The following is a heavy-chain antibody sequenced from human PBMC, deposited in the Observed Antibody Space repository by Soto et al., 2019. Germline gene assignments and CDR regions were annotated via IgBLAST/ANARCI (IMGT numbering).Heavy chain of an antibody. V-gene: IGHV4-4*07. D-gene: IGHD5-18*01. CDR3: ARDRGYRSGSFGS. CDR2: IYSDGTT. J-gene: IGHJ5*02. Sequence: SETLSLTCIVSGGSISGYYWSWIRQPAGKELEWIGRIYSDGTTNYNPSLKGRGTMSVDTSKKQISLKLTSVTAADTAMYYCARDRGYRSGSFGSWGQGVLVTVPS. CDR1: GGSISGYY.